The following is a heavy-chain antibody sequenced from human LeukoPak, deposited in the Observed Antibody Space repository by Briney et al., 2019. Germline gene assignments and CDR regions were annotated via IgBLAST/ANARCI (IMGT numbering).Heavy chain of an antibody. J-gene: IGHJ6*03. CDR3: AQSGIDEHTSFSGSGSLYGSEYLDF. D-gene: IGHD3-10*01. CDR1: GFTFISFV. V-gene: IGHV3-43*02. Sequence: GGSLRLSCTASGFTFISFVMTWVRQVPGKSLEWVALISEDGGTTDYASSVEGRFTISRDNTQNSLFLEMNNLGTEDTALYRHAQSGIDEHTSFSGSGSLYGSEYLDFWGKGHTGIVSS. CDR2: ISEDGGTT.